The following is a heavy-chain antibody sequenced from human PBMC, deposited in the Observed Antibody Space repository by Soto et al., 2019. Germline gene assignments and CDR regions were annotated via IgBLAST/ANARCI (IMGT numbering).Heavy chain of an antibody. CDR3: ARARLGYCSGGSCYTTYCDD. J-gene: IGHJ4*01. V-gene: IGHV1-69*06. CDR2: IIPIFGTA. D-gene: IGHD2-15*01. Sequence: SVKVSCKASGGTFSSYAISWVRQAPGQGLEWMGGIIPIFGTANYAQKFQGRVTITADKSTSTAYMELSSLRSEDTAVYYCARARLGYCSGGSCYTTYCDDWRHGTRVPVS. CDR1: GGTFSSYA.